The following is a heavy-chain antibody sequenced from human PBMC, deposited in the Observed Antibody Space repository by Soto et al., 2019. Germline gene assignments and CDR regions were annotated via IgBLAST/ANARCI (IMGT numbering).Heavy chain of an antibody. Sequence: EVQLVESGGGLAKPGGSLRLSCEPSGLTVSSNYMSWVRQAPGKGLEWVSVIYSGVRTYYADSVKGRFTISRDNSKNTLYLQMNSLRAEDTAVYYCARASRNYYDSSGYLYYFDYWGQGTLVTVSS. D-gene: IGHD3-22*01. V-gene: IGHV3-66*01. CDR3: ARASRNYYDSSGYLYYFDY. CDR2: IYSGVRT. J-gene: IGHJ4*02. CDR1: GLTVSSNY.